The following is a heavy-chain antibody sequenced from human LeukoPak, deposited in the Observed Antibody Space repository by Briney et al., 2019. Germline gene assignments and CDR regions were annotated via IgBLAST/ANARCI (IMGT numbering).Heavy chain of an antibody. V-gene: IGHV3-23*01. CDR3: AKGNGNAAACPVFHL. CDR2: ISGSGGTT. J-gene: IGHJ5*02. Sequence: GGSLRLSCAASGFTFSSYAMSWVRQAPGKGLEWVSSISGSGGTTYYADSVKGRFTISRDNSKNTLYLQMNSLRHDDTAVYYCAKGNGNAAACPVFHLWGQGPLVPVFS. D-gene: IGHD6-25*01. CDR1: GFTFSSYA.